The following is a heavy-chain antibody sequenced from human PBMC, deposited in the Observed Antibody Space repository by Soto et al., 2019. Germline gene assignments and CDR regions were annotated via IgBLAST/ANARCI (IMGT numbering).Heavy chain of an antibody. Sequence: EVQLLESGGGLVQPGGSLRLSCAASGFTFSSYAMSWVRQAPGKGLEWVSAISGSGIITYYADSVQGRFTISRDNYKNTLYRQMNSLRAEDTAVYYCAKRGASGTRWPLLDYGMDVGGQGTTVTVSS. CDR2: ISGSGIIT. CDR3: AKRGASGTRWPLLDYGMDV. D-gene: IGHD6-13*01. V-gene: IGHV3-23*01. J-gene: IGHJ6*02. CDR1: GFTFSSYA.